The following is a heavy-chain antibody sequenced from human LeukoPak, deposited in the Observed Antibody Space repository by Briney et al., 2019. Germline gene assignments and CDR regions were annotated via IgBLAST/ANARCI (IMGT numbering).Heavy chain of an antibody. CDR3: ARGQPLLSHFDY. Sequence: SVKVSCKASGGTFSSYAISWVRQAPGQGLEWMGGIIPIFNTANYAQKFQGRVTITADESTSTAYMELSSLTSEDTAVYYCARGQPLLSHFDYWGQGTLVTVSS. J-gene: IGHJ4*02. CDR2: IIPIFNTA. CDR1: GGTFSSYA. D-gene: IGHD2-21*02. V-gene: IGHV1-69*01.